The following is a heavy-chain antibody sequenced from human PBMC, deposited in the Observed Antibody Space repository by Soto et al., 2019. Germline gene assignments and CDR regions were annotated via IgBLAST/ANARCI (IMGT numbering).Heavy chain of an antibody. J-gene: IGHJ4*02. CDR2: INPSGGST. CDR1: GYTFTSYY. Sequence: QVQLVQSGAEVKKPGASVKVSCKASGYTFTSYYMHWVRQAPGQGLEWMGIINPSGGSTSYAQKFQGRGTMTRDKSTSTVDMELSSLRSEDTAVYYCARSYCSGGSCYYDYWGQGTLVTVSS. CDR3: ARSYCSGGSCYYDY. V-gene: IGHV1-46*03. D-gene: IGHD2-15*01.